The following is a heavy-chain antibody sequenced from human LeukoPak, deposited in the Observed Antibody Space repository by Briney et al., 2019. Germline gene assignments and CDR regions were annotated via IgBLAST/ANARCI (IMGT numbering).Heavy chain of an antibody. J-gene: IGHJ3*02. Sequence: GGSLRLSCAASGFTFSTYNMNWVRQAPGKGLEWVSYISTDSDSIYYADPVKGRFTISRDNAKNSLYLQMNSLRDEDTAVYYCAIDAWDLPLDAFDIWGQATMVTVSS. CDR2: ISTDSDSI. CDR1: GFTFSTYN. V-gene: IGHV3-48*02. CDR3: AIDAWDLPLDAFDI. D-gene: IGHD1-26*01.